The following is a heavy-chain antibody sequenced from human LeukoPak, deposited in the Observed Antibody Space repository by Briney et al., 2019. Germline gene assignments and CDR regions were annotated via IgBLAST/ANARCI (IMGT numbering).Heavy chain of an antibody. CDR2: IKSKTDGGTI. Sequence: GGSLRLSCVVSGFTFSDAWMSWVRQAPGKGLEWVGRIKSKTDGGTIDYAAPVKGRFTISRDDSKNTLYLQMNSLKTEDTAVYYCTTSIDYYDSGSYLSRFDPWGQGTLVTVSS. J-gene: IGHJ5*02. CDR3: TTSIDYYDSGSYLSRFDP. V-gene: IGHV3-15*01. CDR1: GFTFSDAW. D-gene: IGHD3-10*01.